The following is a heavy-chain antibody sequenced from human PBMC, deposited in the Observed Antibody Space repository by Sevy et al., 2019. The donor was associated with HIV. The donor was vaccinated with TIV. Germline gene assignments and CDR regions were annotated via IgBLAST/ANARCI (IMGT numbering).Heavy chain of an antibody. D-gene: IGHD3-16*01. Sequence: ASVKVSCKASGGTFDTYSISWLRQAPGQGLEWMGGITPMFGTAYYAQNFQGRVTIVADKSTSTAYKELRSLRFEDSAVFYCARDRDITFGGGDAFDIWGQGTMVTVSS. V-gene: IGHV1-69*06. CDR2: ITPMFGTA. J-gene: IGHJ3*02. CDR1: GGTFDTYS. CDR3: ARDRDITFGGGDAFDI.